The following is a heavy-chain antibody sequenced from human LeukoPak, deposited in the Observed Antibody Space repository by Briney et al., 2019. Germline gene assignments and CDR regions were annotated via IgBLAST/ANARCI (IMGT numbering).Heavy chain of an antibody. D-gene: IGHD2-2*01. CDR3: AKDRGPLIVVTTADY. CDR2: ISSSSSTI. Sequence: GGSLRLSCAASGFTFSSYNMNWVRQTPGKGLEWVSYISSSSSTIYYADSVKGRFTISRDNSKNTLYLQMNSLRAEDTAVYYCAKDRGPLIVVTTADYWGQGTLVTVSS. J-gene: IGHJ4*02. V-gene: IGHV3-48*01. CDR1: GFTFSSYN.